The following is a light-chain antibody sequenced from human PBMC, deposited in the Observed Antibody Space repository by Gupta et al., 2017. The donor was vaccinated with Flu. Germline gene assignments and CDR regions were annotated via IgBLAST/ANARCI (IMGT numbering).Light chain of an antibody. J-gene: IGLJ3*02. V-gene: IGLV1-51*01. CDR3: GTWDMSLNAAV. CDR2: DDN. CDR1: TSNVGSNY. Sequence: QCILTQSPAISAAPGHKVVISCSGTTSNVGSNYVAWYLQLPGTAPKLLIYDDNKRPSGISVRFSCSRSGTSASLGIAGLQTGDEATYYCGTWDMSLNAAVFGGGTKVTVL.